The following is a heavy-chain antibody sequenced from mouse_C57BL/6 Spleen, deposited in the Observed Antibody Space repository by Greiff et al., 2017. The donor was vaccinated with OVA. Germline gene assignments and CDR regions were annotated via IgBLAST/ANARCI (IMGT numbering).Heavy chain of an antibody. CDR3: ARTRQLRLRGAMDY. D-gene: IGHD3-2*02. J-gene: IGHJ4*01. CDR1: GFTFSDYG. Sequence: EVKLVESGGGLVKPGGSLKLSCAASGFTFSDYGMHWVRQAPEKGLEWVAYISSGSSTIYYADTVKGRFTISRDNAKNTLFLQMTSLRSEDTAMYYCARTRQLRLRGAMDYWGQGTSVTVSS. V-gene: IGHV5-17*01. CDR2: ISSGSSTI.